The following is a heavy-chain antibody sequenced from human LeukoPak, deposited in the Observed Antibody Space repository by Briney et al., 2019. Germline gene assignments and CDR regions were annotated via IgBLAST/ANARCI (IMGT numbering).Heavy chain of an antibody. CDR2: IYYSGST. Sequence: SETLSLTCTVSGGSISSSSYYWGWIRQPPGKGLEWIGSIYYSGSTYYNPSLKSRVTISVDTSKNQFSLKLSSVTAADTAVYYCMRRAGDWAVNWVDPWGQGSLVTVSS. CDR3: MRRAGDWAVNWVDP. CDR1: GGSISSSSYY. J-gene: IGHJ5*02. V-gene: IGHV4-39*01. D-gene: IGHD2-21*02.